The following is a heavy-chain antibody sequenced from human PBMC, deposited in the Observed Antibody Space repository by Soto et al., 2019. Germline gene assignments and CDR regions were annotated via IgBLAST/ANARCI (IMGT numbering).Heavy chain of an antibody. D-gene: IGHD2-8*01. CDR1: GFTFSCYS. V-gene: IGHV3-21*01. CDR2: ISSSSSYI. CDR3: ARDDNGPLNYYYYGMDV. J-gene: IGHJ6*02. Sequence: GGSLRLSCAASGFTFSCYSMNWVRQAPGKGLEWVSSISSSSSYIYYADSVKGRFTISRDNAKNSLYLQMNSLRAEDTAVYYCARDDNGPLNYYYYGMDVWGQGTTVTVS.